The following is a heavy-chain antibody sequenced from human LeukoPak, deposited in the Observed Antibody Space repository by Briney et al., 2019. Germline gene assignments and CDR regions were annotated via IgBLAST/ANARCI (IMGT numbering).Heavy chain of an antibody. CDR2: ISSSSSYI. V-gene: IGHV3-21*01. D-gene: IGHD2-2*01. Sequence: GGSLRLSCAASGFTFSSYSMNWVRQAPGKGLEWVSSISSSSSYIYYADSVKGRFTISRDNAKNSLYLQMNSLRAEDTAVYYCARATVVPAATPAAFDIWGQGTMVTVSS. CDR1: GFTFSSYS. J-gene: IGHJ3*02. CDR3: ARATVVPAATPAAFDI.